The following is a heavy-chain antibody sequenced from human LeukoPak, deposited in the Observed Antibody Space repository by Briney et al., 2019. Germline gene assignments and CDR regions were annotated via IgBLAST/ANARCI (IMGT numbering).Heavy chain of an antibody. D-gene: IGHD6-19*01. CDR1: GFTFSSYA. CDR3: AKGANSGWYGPHYDY. CDR2: ISYDGSNK. V-gene: IGHV3-30-3*01. Sequence: GGSLRLSCAASGFTFSSYAMHWVRQAPGKGLEWVAVISYDGSNKYYADSVKGRFTISRDNSKNTLYLQMNSLRAEDTAVYYCAKGANSGWYGPHYDYWGQGTLVTVSS. J-gene: IGHJ4*02.